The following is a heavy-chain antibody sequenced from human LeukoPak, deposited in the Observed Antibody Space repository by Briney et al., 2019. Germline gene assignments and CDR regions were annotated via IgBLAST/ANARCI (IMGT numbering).Heavy chain of an antibody. CDR2: IYYIGRT. CDR3: ASSRQQLVDY. J-gene: IGHJ4*02. V-gene: IGHV4-59*08. CDR1: GGSISSYY. D-gene: IGHD6-13*01. Sequence: SSETLSLTCTVPGGSISSYYWSWIRQPPGKGLEWIGYIYYIGRTYYNPSLKSRVTISVDTSKNQVSLKLSSVTAADTAVYYCASSRQQLVDYWGQGTLVTISS.